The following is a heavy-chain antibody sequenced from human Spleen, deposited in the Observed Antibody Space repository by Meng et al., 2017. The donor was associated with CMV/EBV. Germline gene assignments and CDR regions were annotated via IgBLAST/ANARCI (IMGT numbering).Heavy chain of an antibody. Sequence: SYLHWVRQAPGQGLEWMGWINPNTGVTGYAQNFQGRVTMTRVTSIRTAYMELSGLRSDDTAVYYCARVASHYCTTSTCYIVNGAFDPWGQGTLVTVSS. CDR2: INPNTGVT. J-gene: IGHJ5*02. D-gene: IGHD2-2*02. CDR3: ARVASHYCTTSTCYIVNGAFDP. CDR1: SY. V-gene: IGHV1-2*02.